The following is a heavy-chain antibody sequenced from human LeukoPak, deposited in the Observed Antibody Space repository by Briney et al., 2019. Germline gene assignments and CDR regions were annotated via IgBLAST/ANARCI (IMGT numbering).Heavy chain of an antibody. J-gene: IGHJ4*02. CDR1: GGSFSGYY. CDR2: INHSGST. V-gene: IGHV4-34*01. D-gene: IGHD6-19*01. CDR3: AISPSGGYPDY. Sequence: SETPSLTCAVYGGSFSGYYWSWIRQPPGKGPEWIGEINHSGSTNYNPSLKSRVTISVDTSKNQFSLKLSSVTAADTAVYYCAISPSGGYPDYWGQGTLVTVSS.